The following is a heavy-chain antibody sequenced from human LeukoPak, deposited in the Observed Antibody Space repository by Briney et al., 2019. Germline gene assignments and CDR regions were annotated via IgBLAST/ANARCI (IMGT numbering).Heavy chain of an antibody. CDR3: ARGGGSGSYYNGEY. J-gene: IGHJ4*02. D-gene: IGHD3-10*01. V-gene: IGHV3-21*01. Sequence: GGSLRLSCAASGFTFSSYSMNWVRQAPGKGLEWVSSISSSSSYIYYADTVKGRFTISRDNAKNSLYLQMNSLRAEDTAVYYCARGGGSGSYYNGEYWGQGTLVTVSS. CDR1: GFTFSSYS. CDR2: ISSSSSYI.